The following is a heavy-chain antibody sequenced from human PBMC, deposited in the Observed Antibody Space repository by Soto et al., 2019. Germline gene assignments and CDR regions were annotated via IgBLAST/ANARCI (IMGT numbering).Heavy chain of an antibody. Sequence: SETLSLTCAVSGGSISSYKSWNWVRQPPGKGLQWIGEISPRGSTSYNPSLENRVTISVDKSKDQFSLTLTSVTAADTAVYYCAGRTSLTSVEIFSGGLSGYNWVDPWGRGTLVTVSS. CDR1: GGSISSYKS. D-gene: IGHD3-3*01. V-gene: IGHV4-4*02. CDR3: AGRTSLTSVEIFSGGLSGYNWVDP. J-gene: IGHJ5*01. CDR2: ISPRGST.